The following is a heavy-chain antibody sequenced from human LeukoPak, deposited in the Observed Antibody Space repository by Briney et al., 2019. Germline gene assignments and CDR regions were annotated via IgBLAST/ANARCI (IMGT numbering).Heavy chain of an antibody. D-gene: IGHD6-19*01. J-gene: IGHJ4*02. V-gene: IGHV1-2*06. CDR1: GYTLTGYY. Sequence: ASVKVSCKASGYTLTGYYMHWVRQAPGQGLEWVGRINPNSGGTNYAQKFQGRVTMTRDTSISTAYMELSRLRSDDTAVYYCARSPSIAVAGTGVNYWGQGTLVTVSS. CDR3: ARSPSIAVAGTGVNY. CDR2: INPNSGGT.